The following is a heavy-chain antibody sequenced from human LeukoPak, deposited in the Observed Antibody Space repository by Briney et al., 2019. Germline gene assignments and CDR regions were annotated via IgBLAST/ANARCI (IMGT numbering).Heavy chain of an antibody. CDR2: ISNDGSRK. CDR3: ARDRAWNYFDY. V-gene: IGHV3-30*03. D-gene: IGHD3-3*01. Sequence: TGGSLRLSCAPSGFTFSSHGMHWVRQAPGKGLEWVAIISNDGSRKYYAHSVEGRFTISRDNSKNTLYLQMDSLRAKDTAVYYCARDRAWNYFDYWGQGTLVTVSS. J-gene: IGHJ4*02. CDR1: GFTFSSHG.